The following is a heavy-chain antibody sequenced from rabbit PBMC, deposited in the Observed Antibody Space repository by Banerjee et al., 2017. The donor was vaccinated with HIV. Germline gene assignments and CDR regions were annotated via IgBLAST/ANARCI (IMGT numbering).Heavy chain of an antibody. J-gene: IGHJ2*01. Sequence: QEQLEESGGGLVKPEGSLTLTCTASGLDFSSSYWICWVRQAPGKGLEWIACMYTTGGSTYYATWVNGRFSISKTSSTTVTLQMTSLTGADTATYFCARSDGDYADAFDPWGQGTLVTVS. D-gene: IGHD2-1*01. CDR2: MYTTGGST. V-gene: IGHV1S45*01. CDR3: ARSDGDYADAFDP. CDR1: GLDFSSSYW.